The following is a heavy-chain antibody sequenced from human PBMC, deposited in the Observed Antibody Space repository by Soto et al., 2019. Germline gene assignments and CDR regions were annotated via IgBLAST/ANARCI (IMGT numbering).Heavy chain of an antibody. CDR1: GGSISSSSYY. CDR2: IYYSGST. J-gene: IGHJ4*02. CDR3: ASPVGIVGATYFSGGIDY. D-gene: IGHD1-26*01. V-gene: IGHV4-39*01. Sequence: SETLSLTCTVSGGSISSSSYYWGWIRQPPGKGLEWIGSIYYSGSTYYNPSLKSRVTISVDTSKNQFSLKLSSVTAADTAVYYCASPVGIVGATYFSGGIDYWGQGTLVTVPQ.